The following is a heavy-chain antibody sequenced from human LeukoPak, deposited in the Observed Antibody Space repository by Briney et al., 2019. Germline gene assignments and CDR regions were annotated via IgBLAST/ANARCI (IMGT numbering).Heavy chain of an antibody. V-gene: IGHV4-31*03. D-gene: IGHD3-22*01. Sequence: SQTLSLTCTVSGGSISSGGYYWSWIRQHPGKGLEWIGYIYYSGSTYYNPSLKSRVTISVDTSKNQFSLKLSSVTAADTAVYYCARAGYCDSSGYYYGWYFDLWGRGTLVTVSS. CDR3: ARAGYCDSSGYYYGWYFDL. CDR2: IYYSGST. J-gene: IGHJ2*01. CDR1: GGSISSGGYY.